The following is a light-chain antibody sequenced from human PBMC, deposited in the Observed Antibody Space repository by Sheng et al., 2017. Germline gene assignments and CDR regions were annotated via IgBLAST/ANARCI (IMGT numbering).Light chain of an antibody. V-gene: IGKV1-39*01. CDR3: QQSHTTPQT. Sequence: DIQMTQSPSSLSASVGDRVTITCRASQRISGYLNWYQQKEGKAPQLLIYGASSLQSGVPSRFSGSGSGTDFTLIISSLQPEDFATYYCQQSHTTPQTFGQGTRVEIK. CDR2: GAS. J-gene: IGKJ1*01. CDR1: QRISGY.